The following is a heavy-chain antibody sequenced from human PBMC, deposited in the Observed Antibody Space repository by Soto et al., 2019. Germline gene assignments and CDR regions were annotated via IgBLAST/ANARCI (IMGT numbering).Heavy chain of an antibody. D-gene: IGHD5-12*01. CDR3: AREFRDGYNSNAFDI. Sequence: GGSLRLSCAASGFTFSTYGMHWVRQAPGKGLEWVAVISYDGNNKYYADSVKGRFTISRDNSKNTLYLQMSSLRAEDTAVYYCAREFRDGYNSNAFDIWGQGTMVTVSS. J-gene: IGHJ3*02. CDR1: GFTFSTYG. CDR2: ISYDGNNK. V-gene: IGHV3-30*03.